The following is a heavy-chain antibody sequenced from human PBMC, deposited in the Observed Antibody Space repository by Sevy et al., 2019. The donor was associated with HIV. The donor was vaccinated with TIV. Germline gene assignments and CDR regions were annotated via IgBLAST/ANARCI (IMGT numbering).Heavy chain of an antibody. V-gene: IGHV3-33*01. D-gene: IGHD3-10*01. J-gene: IGHJ4*02. CDR1: GFTFSSYG. Sequence: GGSLRLSCAASGFTFSSYGMHWVRQAPGKGLEWVALIWYDGTNKYYADSVKGRFTNSRDNSKNTLYLQMNSLRAEDTAVYDCASGAYYYASRSQNFDYWGPGTLVTVSS. CDR2: IWYDGTNK. CDR3: ASGAYYYASRSQNFDY.